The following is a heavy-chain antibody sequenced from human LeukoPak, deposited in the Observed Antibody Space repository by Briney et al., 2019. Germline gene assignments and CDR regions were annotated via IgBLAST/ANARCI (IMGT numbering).Heavy chain of an antibody. D-gene: IGHD3-3*01. J-gene: IGHJ3*02. V-gene: IGHV3-21*01. CDR2: ISSSSSYI. CDR1: GFTFSSYS. Sequence: PGGSLRLSCAASGFTFSSYSMNWVRQAPGKGLEWVSSISSSSSYIYYADSVKGRFTIPRDNAKNSLYLQMNSLRAEDTAVYYCARPRYYDFWSGYGSDAFDIWGQGTMVTVSS. CDR3: ARPRYYDFWSGYGSDAFDI.